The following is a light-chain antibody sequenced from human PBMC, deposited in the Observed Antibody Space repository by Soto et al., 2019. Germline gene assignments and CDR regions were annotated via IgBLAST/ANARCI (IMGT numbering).Light chain of an antibody. CDR3: SSFSSSSTLYV. J-gene: IGLJ1*01. Sequence: QSALTKPASVSGSPGQSITISCTGTSSDVGGHNYVSWYQHHADKAPKLMIYEVSSRPSGISNRFSGSKSGNTASLTIYGLQAEDEADYYCSSFSSSSTLYVFGTGTKVTVL. V-gene: IGLV2-14*01. CDR2: EVS. CDR1: SSDVGGHNY.